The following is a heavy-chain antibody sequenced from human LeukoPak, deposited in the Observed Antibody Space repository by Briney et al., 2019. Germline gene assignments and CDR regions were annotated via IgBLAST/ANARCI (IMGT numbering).Heavy chain of an antibody. CDR1: GYTFTSYG. CDR2: ISAYNGNT. Sequence: ASVKVSCKASGYTFTSYGISWVRQAPGQALEWMGWISAYNGNTNYAQKLQGRVTMTTDTSTSTAYMELRGLRSDDTAVYYCARGTAMPDDFDYWGQGTLVTVSS. J-gene: IGHJ4*02. V-gene: IGHV1-18*01. CDR3: ARGTAMPDDFDY. D-gene: IGHD2-2*01.